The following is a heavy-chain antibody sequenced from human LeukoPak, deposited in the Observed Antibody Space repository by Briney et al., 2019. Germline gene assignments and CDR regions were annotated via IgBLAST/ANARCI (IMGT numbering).Heavy chain of an antibody. CDR1: GLTFSSYA. Sequence: GGSLRLSCAASGLTFSSYAMHWVRQAPGKGLEWVAVISYDGSNKYYADSVKGRFTISRGNSKNTLYLQMNSLRAEDTAVYYCAIVGATISRFDYWGQGTLVTVSS. J-gene: IGHJ4*02. CDR2: ISYDGSNK. CDR3: AIVGATISRFDY. D-gene: IGHD1-26*01. V-gene: IGHV3-30-3*01.